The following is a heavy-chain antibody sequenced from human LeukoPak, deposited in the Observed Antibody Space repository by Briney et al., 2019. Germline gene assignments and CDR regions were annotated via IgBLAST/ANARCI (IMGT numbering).Heavy chain of an antibody. J-gene: IGHJ4*02. CDR2: ICFDGSNT. CDR1: GFTFSSYT. V-gene: IGHV3-33*01. CDR3: ASNSGSSGGY. D-gene: IGHD1-26*01. Sequence: GGSLRLSCAASGFTFSSYTMHWVRQAPGKGVEGVAVICFDGSNTYYADSVKGRFTISRDNSKNTLYLQMNSLRAEDTASYYCASNSGSSGGYWGQGTLVTVSS.